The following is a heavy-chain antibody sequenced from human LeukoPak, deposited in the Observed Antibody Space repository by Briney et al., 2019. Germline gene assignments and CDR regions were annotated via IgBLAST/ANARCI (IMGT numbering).Heavy chain of an antibody. J-gene: IGHJ4*02. Sequence: GSSVTVSCTASGGTFSSYAISWVRQAPGQGLEWMGRIIPILGIANYAQKFQGRVTITADKSTSTAYMELSSLRYEDTAVYYCARARGEAGHFDWLFLDYWGQGTLVTVSS. CDR2: IIPILGIA. D-gene: IGHD3-9*01. CDR3: ARARGEAGHFDWLFLDY. V-gene: IGHV1-69*04. CDR1: GGTFSSYA.